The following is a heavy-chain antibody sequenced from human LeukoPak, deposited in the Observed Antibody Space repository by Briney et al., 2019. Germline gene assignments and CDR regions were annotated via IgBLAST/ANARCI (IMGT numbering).Heavy chain of an antibody. D-gene: IGHD4-17*01. J-gene: IGHJ4*02. Sequence: GGSLRLSCAASGFTFSSYSMNWVRQAPGKGLEWVSSISSSGSYIYYADSVKGRFTISRDNAENSLYLQMNSLRAEDTAVYYCAMDGVTTLGIFDYWGQGTLVTVSS. CDR2: ISSSGSYI. CDR1: GFTFSSYS. CDR3: AMDGVTTLGIFDY. V-gene: IGHV3-21*01.